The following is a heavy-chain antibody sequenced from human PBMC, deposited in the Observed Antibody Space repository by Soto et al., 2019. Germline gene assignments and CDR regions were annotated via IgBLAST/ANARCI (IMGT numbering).Heavy chain of an antibody. CDR2: IKQDGSEK. V-gene: IGHV3-7*01. Sequence: GGSLRLSCAASGFTFSSYWMSWVRQAPRKGLEWVANIKQDGSEKYYVDSVKGRFTISRDNAKNSLYLQMNSLRAEDTAVYYCARDALLWFGAHLISDYWGQGTLVTVSS. CDR1: GFTFSSYW. D-gene: IGHD3-10*01. J-gene: IGHJ4*02. CDR3: ARDALLWFGAHLISDY.